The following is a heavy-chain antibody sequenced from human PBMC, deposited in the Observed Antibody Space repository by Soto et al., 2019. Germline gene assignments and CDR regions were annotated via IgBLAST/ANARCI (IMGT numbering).Heavy chain of an antibody. D-gene: IGHD2-15*01. CDR3: ARAVDIVDALDI. V-gene: IGHV1-2*04. CDR1: GYTFTDYY. Sequence: GASVKVPCKASGYTFTDYYRHWVRPAPGQGHEGMGWINPNSGGTNYAQKFQGWVTMTRDTSTSTVYLELSSLSSEDTAVYYCARAVDIVDALDIWGQGTMVTVSS. J-gene: IGHJ3*02. CDR2: INPNSGGT.